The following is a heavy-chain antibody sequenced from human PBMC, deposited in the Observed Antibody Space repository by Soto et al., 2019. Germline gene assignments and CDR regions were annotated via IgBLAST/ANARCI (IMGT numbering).Heavy chain of an antibody. CDR2: ISGSGGST. Sequence: LRLSCAASGFTFSSYAMSWVRQAPGKGLEWVSAISGSGGSTYYADSVKGRFTISRDNSKNTLYLQMNSLRAEDTAVYYCAKGLGQWLIYTYWYFDLWGRGTLVTVSS. V-gene: IGHV3-23*01. CDR1: GFTFSSYA. J-gene: IGHJ2*01. CDR3: AKGLGQWLIYTYWYFDL. D-gene: IGHD6-19*01.